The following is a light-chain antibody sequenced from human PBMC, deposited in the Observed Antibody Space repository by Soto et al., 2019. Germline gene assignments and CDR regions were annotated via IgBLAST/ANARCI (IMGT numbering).Light chain of an antibody. V-gene: IGKV1-39*01. CDR2: SAS. Sequence: DIQMTQSPSSLYASVGDRVIITCRARQSLSNYLNWYQQEPGKAPKLLIYSASTLQGGVPSRFSGGGSGTHFTLTISSLQPEDFATYFCQQSYKKRTFGQGTKVEIK. CDR1: QSLSNY. J-gene: IGKJ1*01. CDR3: QQSYKKRT.